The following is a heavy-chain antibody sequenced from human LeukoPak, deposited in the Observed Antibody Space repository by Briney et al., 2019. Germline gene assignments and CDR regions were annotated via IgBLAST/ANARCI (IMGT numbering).Heavy chain of an antibody. CDR3: TREGYDSSGLDAFDI. Sequence: GGSLRLSCAVSGITFSNYWMNWVRQAPGKGLEWVANINQDGSQKYYVDSVKGRFTISRDNAKNSLFLQMNSLRAEDTAVYYCTREGYDSSGLDAFDIWGQGTMVTVSS. V-gene: IGHV3-7*01. CDR2: INQDGSQK. CDR1: GITFSNYW. D-gene: IGHD3-22*01. J-gene: IGHJ3*02.